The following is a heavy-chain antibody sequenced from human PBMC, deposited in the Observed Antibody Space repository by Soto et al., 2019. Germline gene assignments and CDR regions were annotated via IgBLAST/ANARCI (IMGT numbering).Heavy chain of an antibody. CDR2: ISYDGSNK. D-gene: IGHD3-10*01. CDR1: GFTFSSYA. V-gene: IGHV3-30-3*01. Sequence: GGSLRLSCAASGFTFSSYAMHWVRQAPGKGLEWVAVISYDGSNKYYADSVKGRFTISRDNSKNTLYLQMNSLRAEDTAVYYCARDPGGGNYGSDYFDYWGQGTLVTVSS. J-gene: IGHJ4*02. CDR3: ARDPGGGNYGSDYFDY.